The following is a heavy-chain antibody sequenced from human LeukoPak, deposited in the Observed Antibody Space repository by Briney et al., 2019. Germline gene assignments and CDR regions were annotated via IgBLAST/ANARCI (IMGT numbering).Heavy chain of an antibody. CDR3: ARAYYSTSWYGV. Sequence: SETLSLTCAVYGGSFSDYYWSWIRQPPGKGLEWIGEISQSGSTNYNPSLKSRVTILLDTSKNHFSVRLSSVTAADTAVYYCARAYYSTSWYGVWGQGTLVTVSS. CDR1: GGSFSDYY. V-gene: IGHV4-34*01. CDR2: ISQSGST. J-gene: IGHJ4*03. D-gene: IGHD2-2*01.